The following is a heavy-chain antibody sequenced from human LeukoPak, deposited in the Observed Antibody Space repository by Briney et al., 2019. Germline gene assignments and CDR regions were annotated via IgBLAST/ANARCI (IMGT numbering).Heavy chain of an antibody. V-gene: IGHV3-23*01. D-gene: IGHD4-11*01. CDR1: GFTFSSYA. Sequence: PGGSLRLSCAASGFTFSSYAMSWVRQAPGKGLEWVSAISGSGGSTYYADSVKGRFTISRDNSKNTLYLQMNSLRAEDTAVYYCAKASRFRPRGQWLMTTVTTDYWGQGTLVTVSS. CDR2: ISGSGGST. CDR3: AKASRFRPRGQWLMTTVTTDY. J-gene: IGHJ4*02.